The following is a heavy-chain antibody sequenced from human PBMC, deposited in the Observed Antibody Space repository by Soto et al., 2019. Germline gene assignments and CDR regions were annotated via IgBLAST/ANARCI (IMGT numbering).Heavy chain of an antibody. V-gene: IGHV1-69*02. D-gene: IGHD4-17*01. Sequence: QVQLVQSGAEVKKPGSSVKVSCKASGGTFSSYTISWVRQAPGQGLEWMGRIIPILGIANYAQKFQGRVTITADKSTSTAYMELSSLRSEDTAVYYCASPHPLRGSGFLFDYWGQGTLVTVSS. J-gene: IGHJ4*02. CDR3: ASPHPLRGSGFLFDY. CDR2: IIPILGIA. CDR1: GGTFSSYT.